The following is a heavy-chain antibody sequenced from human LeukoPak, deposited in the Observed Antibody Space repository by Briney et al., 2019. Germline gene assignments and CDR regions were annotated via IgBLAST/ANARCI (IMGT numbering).Heavy chain of an antibody. J-gene: IGHJ6*03. CDR1: GFTFSSYD. CDR2: IGTAGDT. CDR3: ARAAIAAARIYYYMDV. D-gene: IGHD6-13*01. V-gene: IGHV3-13*01. Sequence: PGGSLRLSCAASGFTFSSYDMHWVRQATGKGLEWVSAIGTAGDTYYPGSVKGRFTISRGNAKNSLYLQMNSLRAEDTAVYYCARAAIAAARIYYYMDVWGKGTTVTVSS.